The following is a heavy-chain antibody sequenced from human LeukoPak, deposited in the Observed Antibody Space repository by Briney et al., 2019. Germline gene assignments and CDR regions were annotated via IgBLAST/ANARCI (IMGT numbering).Heavy chain of an antibody. J-gene: IGHJ4*02. D-gene: IGHD5-24*01. V-gene: IGHV4-34*01. Sequence: GSLRLSCAASGFTFSSYAMGWIRQPPGKGLEWIGEINHSGSTNYNPSLKSRVTISVDTSKNQFSLKLSSVTAADTAVYYCARGGIEMATKGSIRGDYWGQGTLVTVSS. CDR3: ARGGIEMATKGSIRGDY. CDR2: INHSGST. CDR1: GFTFSSYA.